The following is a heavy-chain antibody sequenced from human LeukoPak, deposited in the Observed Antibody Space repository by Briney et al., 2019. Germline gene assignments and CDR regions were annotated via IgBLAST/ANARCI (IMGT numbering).Heavy chain of an antibody. D-gene: IGHD3-9*01. Sequence: GSLRLSLAASGFTFSSYAMHRVRQAPGKGLEWVAVISYDGSNKYYADSVKGRFTISRDNSKNTLYLQMNSLRAEDTAVYYCARTFKPYDILTGYYLDYWGQGTLVTVSS. V-gene: IGHV3-30*16. CDR2: ISYDGSNK. CDR1: GFTFSSYA. CDR3: ARTFKPYDILTGYYLDY. J-gene: IGHJ4*02.